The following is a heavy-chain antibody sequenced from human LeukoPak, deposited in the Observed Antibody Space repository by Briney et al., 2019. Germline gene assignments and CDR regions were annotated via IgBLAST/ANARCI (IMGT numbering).Heavy chain of an antibody. CDR2: IRNDGSII. J-gene: IGHJ5*02. Sequence: GGSLRLSCAASGFTFSSYGMHWIRQAPGKGLEWVAFIRNDGSIIYNADSVKGRFTISRDNSKNTLYVQMNTLRAEDTAVYYCARAPNYFWFDPWGQGTLVTVSS. D-gene: IGHD4/OR15-4a*01. V-gene: IGHV3-30*02. CDR1: GFTFSSYG. CDR3: ARAPNYFWFDP.